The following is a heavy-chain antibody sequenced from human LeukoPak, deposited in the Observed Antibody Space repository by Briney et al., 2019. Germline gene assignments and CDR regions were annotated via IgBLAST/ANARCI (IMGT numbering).Heavy chain of an antibody. Sequence: GASVKVSCKVSGYTFISYGISWVRQAPGQGLEWMGWINGYNGNTNYAQKVQGRVTMTTDTFTSTAYMELRSLRPDDTAVYYCARDGSGYWDDYWGQGTLATVSS. CDR1: GYTFISYG. CDR3: ARDGSGYWDDY. D-gene: IGHD3-22*01. CDR2: INGYNGNT. V-gene: IGHV1-18*01. J-gene: IGHJ4*02.